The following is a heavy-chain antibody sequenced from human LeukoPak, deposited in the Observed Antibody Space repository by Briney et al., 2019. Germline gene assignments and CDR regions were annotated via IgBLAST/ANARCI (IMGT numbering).Heavy chain of an antibody. J-gene: IGHJ6*02. CDR2: ISSSSSYI. D-gene: IGHD3-3*01. CDR3: ARDRPHYDFWSGPNPAYGMDV. V-gene: IGHV3-21*01. CDR1: GFTLSSYS. Sequence: GGSLRLSCAASGFTLSSYSMNWVRQAPGKGLEWVSSISSSSSYIYYADSVKGRFTISRDNAKNSLYLQMNSLRAEDTAVYYCARDRPHYDFWSGPNPAYGMDVWGQGTTVTVSS.